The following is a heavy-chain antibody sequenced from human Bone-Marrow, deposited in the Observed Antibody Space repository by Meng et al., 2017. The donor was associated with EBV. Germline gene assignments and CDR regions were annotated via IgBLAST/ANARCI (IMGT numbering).Heavy chain of an antibody. CDR3: ARRLRYNNWLFDF. Sequence: QITLKESGPTLVKPTQTLTLTCTFSGFSLTSGVCVGWIRQPPGKALEWLALIHWDDEKRYSPSLESRLTITKDTSKNEVVLTMTNMDPVDTATYYCARRLRYNNWLFDFWGPGTLVTVSS. CDR1: GFSLTSGVC. J-gene: IGHJ4*02. CDR2: IHWDDEK. V-gene: IGHV2-5*02. D-gene: IGHD3-9*01.